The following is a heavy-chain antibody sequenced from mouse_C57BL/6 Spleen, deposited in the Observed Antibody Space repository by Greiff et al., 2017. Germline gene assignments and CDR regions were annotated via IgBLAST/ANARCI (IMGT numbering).Heavy chain of an antibody. V-gene: IGHV1-4*01. J-gene: IGHJ3*01. Sequence: QVQLQQSGAELARPGASVKMSCKASGYTFTSYTMHWVKQRPGQGLEWIGYINPSSGYTKYNQKFKDKATLTADKSSSTAYMQLSSLTSEDSAVYYCARSDSSGYVDAYWGQGTLVTVSA. CDR3: ARSDSSGYVDAY. CDR1: GYTFTSYT. CDR2: INPSSGYT. D-gene: IGHD3-2*02.